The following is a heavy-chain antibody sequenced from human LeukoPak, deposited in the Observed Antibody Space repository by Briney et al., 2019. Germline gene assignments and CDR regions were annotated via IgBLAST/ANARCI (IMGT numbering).Heavy chain of an antibody. CDR3: ARDRYYYDSSGYYTKFFDY. V-gene: IGHV6-1*01. J-gene: IGHJ4*02. CDR2: TYYRSKWYN. CDR1: GDSVSSNSAA. Sequence: SQTLSLTCAISGDSVSSNSAAWNWIRQSPSRGLEWLGRTYYRSKWYNDYAVSVKSRITINPDTSKNQFSLQLNSVTPEGTAVYYCARDRYYYDSSGYYTKFFDYWGQGTLVTVSS. D-gene: IGHD3-22*01.